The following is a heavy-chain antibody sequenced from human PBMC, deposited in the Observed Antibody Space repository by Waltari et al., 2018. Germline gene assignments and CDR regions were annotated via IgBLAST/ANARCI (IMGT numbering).Heavy chain of an antibody. CDR1: GGSFSGYY. CDR2: INPSGST. V-gene: IGHV4-34*01. J-gene: IGHJ5*02. CDR3: ARTGFRRRRWFDP. D-gene: IGHD3-10*01. Sequence: QVQLQQWGAGLLKPSETLSLTCAVYGGSFSGYYWSWIRQPPGKGLEWIGEINPSGSTNYNPSLKSRGTISVDTAKNQFSLKLSSVTAADTAVYYWARTGFRRRRWFDPWGQGTLVTVSS.